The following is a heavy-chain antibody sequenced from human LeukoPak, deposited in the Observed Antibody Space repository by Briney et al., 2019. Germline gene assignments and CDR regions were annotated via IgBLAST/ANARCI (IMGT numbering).Heavy chain of an antibody. J-gene: IGHJ3*02. CDR1: RYTLTELS. CDR3: ATWSITMVRGVRGAFDI. Sequence: ASVKVSCKVSRYTLTELSMHWVRQAPGKGLEWMGGFDTEDGETIYAQKFQGRVTMTEDTSTDTAYMELSSLRTEDTAVYYCATWSITMVRGVRGAFDIWGQGTMVTVSS. CDR2: FDTEDGET. D-gene: IGHD3-10*01. V-gene: IGHV1-24*01.